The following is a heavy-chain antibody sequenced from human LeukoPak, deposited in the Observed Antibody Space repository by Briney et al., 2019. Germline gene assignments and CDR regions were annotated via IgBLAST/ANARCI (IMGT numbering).Heavy chain of an antibody. Sequence: GGSLRLSCAASGFSLSRYGMHWVRQAPGKGLEWVAFIRYDGSNKYYADSVKGRFTISRDNSKNTLYLQMNSLRAEDTAVYYCAKDVDYGSGSYSDYWGQGTLVTVSS. CDR3: AKDVDYGSGSYSDY. V-gene: IGHV3-30*02. CDR1: GFSLSRYG. D-gene: IGHD3-10*01. CDR2: IRYDGSNK. J-gene: IGHJ4*02.